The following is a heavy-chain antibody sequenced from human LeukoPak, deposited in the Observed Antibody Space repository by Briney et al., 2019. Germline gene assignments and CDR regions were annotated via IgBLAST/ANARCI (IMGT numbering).Heavy chain of an antibody. CDR1: GFTFSSYG. CDR3: AKPYYYGSRSYMDY. J-gene: IGHJ4*02. Sequence: PGGSLRLSCAASGFTFSSYGMHWVRQAPGKGLEWVAVISYDGSNKYYADSVKGRFTISRDNSKNTLYLQMNSLRAEDTAVCYCAKPYYYGSRSYMDYWGQGTLVTVSS. V-gene: IGHV3-30*18. CDR2: ISYDGSNK. D-gene: IGHD3-10*01.